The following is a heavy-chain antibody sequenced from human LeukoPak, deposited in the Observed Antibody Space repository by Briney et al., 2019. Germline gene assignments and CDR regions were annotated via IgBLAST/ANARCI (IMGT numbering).Heavy chain of an antibody. D-gene: IGHD6-6*01. Sequence: ETLSLTCTVSGGSISSYYWSWIRQPAGKGLECIGRIYTSGSTNYNPSLKSRVTMSVDTSKNQFSLKLSSVTAADTAVYYCARVTKIAARRLYYFDYWGQGTLVTVSS. CDR3: ARVTKIAARRLYYFDY. V-gene: IGHV4-4*07. J-gene: IGHJ4*02. CDR1: GGSISSYY. CDR2: IYTSGST.